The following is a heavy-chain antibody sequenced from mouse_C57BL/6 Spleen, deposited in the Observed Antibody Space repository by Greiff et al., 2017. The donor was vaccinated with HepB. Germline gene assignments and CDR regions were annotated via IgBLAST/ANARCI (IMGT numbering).Heavy chain of an antibody. CDR1: GYTFTDYE. D-gene: IGHD1-1*01. CDR3: TREADDYYGSSYFDY. CDR2: IDPETGGT. J-gene: IGHJ2*01. V-gene: IGHV1-15*01. Sequence: VQLQQSGAELVRPGASVTLSCKASGYTFTDYEMHWVKQTPVHGLEWIGAIDPETGGTAYNQKFKGKAILTADKSSSTAYMELRSLTSEDSAVYYCTREADDYYGSSYFDYWGQGTTLTVSS.